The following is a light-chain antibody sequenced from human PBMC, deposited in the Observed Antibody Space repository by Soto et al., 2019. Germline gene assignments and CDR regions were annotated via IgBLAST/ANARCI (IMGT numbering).Light chain of an antibody. J-gene: IGLJ2*01. CDR1: TGAVTSGYY. CDR3: LLYYGGAQLV. CDR2: STS. V-gene: IGLV7-43*01. Sequence: QTVVTQEPSLTVSPGGTVTLTCASSTGAVTSGYYPKWFQQKPGQAPRALSYSTSNKHSWTPARLSGSLLGGKAALTLSGVQPEDEAEYYCLLYYGGAQLVFGGGTKVTVL.